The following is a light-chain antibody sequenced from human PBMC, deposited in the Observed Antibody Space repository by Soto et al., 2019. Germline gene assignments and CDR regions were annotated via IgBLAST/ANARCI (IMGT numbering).Light chain of an antibody. Sequence: DIQMTQSSSTLSASVGDRVTITCRASQSISSWLAWYQQKPGKAPKLLIYKASSLESGVPSRFSGSGSGTEFTLTISSLQPDGFATYYCQQYNSYLFTFGPGTKVDIK. CDR1: QSISSW. V-gene: IGKV1-5*03. CDR3: QQYNSYLFT. J-gene: IGKJ3*01. CDR2: KAS.